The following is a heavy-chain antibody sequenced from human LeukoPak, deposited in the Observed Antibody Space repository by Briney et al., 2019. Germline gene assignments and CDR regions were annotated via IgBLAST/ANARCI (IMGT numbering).Heavy chain of an antibody. V-gene: IGHV1-2*02. CDR2: INPNSGGT. Sequence: ASVKVSCKASGYTFTGYYMHWVRQAPGQGLEWMGWINPNSGGTNYAQKFQGRVTMTRDTSISTAYLELGRLRSDDTAVYYCARGFYYDSSAQSPYYFDYWGQGTLLTVSS. D-gene: IGHD3-22*01. CDR1: GYTFTGYY. J-gene: IGHJ4*02. CDR3: ARGFYYDSSAQSPYYFDY.